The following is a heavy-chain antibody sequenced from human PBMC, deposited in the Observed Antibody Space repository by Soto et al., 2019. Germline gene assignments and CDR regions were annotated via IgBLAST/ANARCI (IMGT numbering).Heavy chain of an antibody. D-gene: IGHD5-12*01. CDR3: AGDFAFGAYDF. CDR1: GFTVSSNY. V-gene: IGHV3-53*01. J-gene: IGHJ4*02. CDR2: IYSGGST. Sequence: GGSLRLSCAASGFTVSSNYMSWVRQAPGKGLEWVSVIYSGGSTYYADSVKGRFTISRDNSKNTLYLQMNGLRVDDTAIYYCAGDFAFGAYDFRGQGTQVTVSS.